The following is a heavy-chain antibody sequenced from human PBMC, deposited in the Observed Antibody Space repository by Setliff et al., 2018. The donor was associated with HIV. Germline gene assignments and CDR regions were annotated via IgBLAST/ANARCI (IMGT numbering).Heavy chain of an antibody. V-gene: IGHV4-39*01. CDR3: ASDISPDDGYNRLHYFDY. J-gene: IGHJ4*02. CDR1: GGSINSTSYY. CDR2: IYHTGST. Sequence: SETLSLTCTVSGGSINSTSYYWGWIRQPPGNGLEWIGSIYHTGSTYYKPSLKSRVTISVDTSKNQFSLRLNSATAADTAVYYCASDISPDDGYNRLHYFDYWGQGTLVTVSS. D-gene: IGHD5-12*01.